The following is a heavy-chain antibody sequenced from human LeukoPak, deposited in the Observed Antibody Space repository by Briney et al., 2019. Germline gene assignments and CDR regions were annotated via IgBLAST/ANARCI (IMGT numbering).Heavy chain of an antibody. CDR1: GFTFDDYV. D-gene: IGHD2-2*01. CDR2: ISANSANI. J-gene: IGHJ6*02. Sequence: GRSLRLSCAASGFTFDDYVMHWVRQAPGRGLEWVSGISANSANIGYADSVKGRFTLSRDNAKNSLYLQMNSLGTEDTALYYCARDFCTGCNYYFYGMDVWGRGTTVTVSS. CDR3: ARDFCTGCNYYFYGMDV. V-gene: IGHV3-9*01.